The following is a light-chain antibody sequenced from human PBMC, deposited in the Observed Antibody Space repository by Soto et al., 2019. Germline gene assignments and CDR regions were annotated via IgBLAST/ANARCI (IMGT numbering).Light chain of an antibody. CDR2: DAS. CDR1: QSVSSY. J-gene: IGKJ4*01. CDR3: QQRSNWPQLT. V-gene: IGKV3-11*01. Sequence: EIVLTQSPATLSLSPGERATLSCRASQSVSSYLAWYQQKPGQAPRLLIYDASNRATGIPARFSGSGSGTDFTLTISSLEPEDFAVYYCQQRSNWPQLTFGGGTKLDIK.